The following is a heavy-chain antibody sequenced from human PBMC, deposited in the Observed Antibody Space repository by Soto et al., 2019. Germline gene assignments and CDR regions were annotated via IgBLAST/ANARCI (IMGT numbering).Heavy chain of an antibody. CDR3: AKDGPGDCVGVTAAYYYYGMDV. CDR2: ISAYNGNT. V-gene: IGHV1-18*01. Sequence: ASVKVSCKASGYTFTSYGISWVRQAPGQGLEWMGWISAYNGNTNYAQKLQGRVTMTTDTSTSTAYMELRSLRSDDTAVYYCAKDGPGDCVGVTAAYYYYGMDVWGQGTTVTVSS. CDR1: GYTFTSYG. D-gene: IGHD2-21*02. J-gene: IGHJ6*02.